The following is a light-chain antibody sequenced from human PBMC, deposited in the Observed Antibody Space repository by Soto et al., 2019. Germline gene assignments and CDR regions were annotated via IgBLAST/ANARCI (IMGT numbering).Light chain of an antibody. J-gene: IGLJ1*01. Sequence: QSVLTQPPSASGSRGQSVTISCTGTKSEIGVYDFVSWYQHHPGNAPRLIIYEVVQRPSGVPDRFSGSKSGNTASLTVSGLQAADEADYFCKSYAGSNTYVFGRGTKVTVL. CDR2: EVV. CDR1: KSEIGVYDF. V-gene: IGLV2-8*01. CDR3: KSYAGSNTYV.